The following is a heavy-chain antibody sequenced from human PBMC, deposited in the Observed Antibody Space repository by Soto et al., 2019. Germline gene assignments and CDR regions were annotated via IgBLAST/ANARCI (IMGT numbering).Heavy chain of an antibody. D-gene: IGHD6-13*01. J-gene: IGHJ1*01. V-gene: IGHV3-23*01. Sequence: EVQLLESGGGLVQPEGSLRLSCAASGFSFSTYAMSWVRQAPGKGLEWVSGISGSGGTTYYADSVKGRFPISRDNSKNSLYLQVNSLRAEDTAVYYCAKGQAAVGTISRYFQYWGQGTLVTVSS. CDR1: GFSFSTYA. CDR2: ISGSGGTT. CDR3: AKGQAAVGTISRYFQY.